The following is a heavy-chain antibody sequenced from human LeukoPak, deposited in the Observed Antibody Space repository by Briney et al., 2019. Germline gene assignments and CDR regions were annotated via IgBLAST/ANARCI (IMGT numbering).Heavy chain of an antibody. CDR1: GYTFTGYY. D-gene: IGHD2-15*01. J-gene: IGHJ4*02. CDR3: ARGRCSGGGCYFFDF. CDR2: INPNSGGT. Sequence: ASVNVSCKASGYTFTGYYIHWVRQAPVQGLEWIGWINPNSGGTNYAQKFQGRVTMTRDTSISTAYMELSRLRSDDTAVYYCARGRCSGGGCYFFDFWGQGTLVTVSS. V-gene: IGHV1-2*02.